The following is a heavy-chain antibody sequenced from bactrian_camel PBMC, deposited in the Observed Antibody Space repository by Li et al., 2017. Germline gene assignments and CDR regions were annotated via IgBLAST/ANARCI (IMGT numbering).Heavy chain of an antibody. D-gene: IGHD1*01. CDR1: AHAYSSYC. CDR3: AAARTLADWSRGRNY. V-gene: IGHV3-3*01. J-gene: IGHJ4*01. CDR2: VEADGTA. Sequence: VQLVESGGGSVQAGGSLRPSCAASAHAYSSYCLGWFRQAPGKEREGVAVVEADGTAYHADSVKGRFTITHDSARNTVYLQMNGLKPEDTAVYTCAAARTLADWSRGRNYWGKGTQVTVS.